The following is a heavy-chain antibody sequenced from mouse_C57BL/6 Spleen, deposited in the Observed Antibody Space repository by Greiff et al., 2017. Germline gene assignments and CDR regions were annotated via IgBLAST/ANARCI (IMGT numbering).Heavy chain of an antibody. Sequence: VKLVESGAELVKPGASVKISCKASGYAFSSYWMNWVKQRPGKGLEWIGQIYPGDGDTNYNGKFKGKATLTADKSSSTAYMQLSSLTSEDSAVYFCARKEGGDFDYWGQGTTLTVSS. CDR1: GYAFSSYW. V-gene: IGHV1-80*01. J-gene: IGHJ2*01. CDR3: ARKEGGDFDY. CDR2: IYPGDGDT.